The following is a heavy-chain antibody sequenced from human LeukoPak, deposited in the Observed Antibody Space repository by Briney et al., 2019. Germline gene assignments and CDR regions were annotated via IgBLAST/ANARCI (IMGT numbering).Heavy chain of an antibody. J-gene: IGHJ4*02. CDR3: AKEGLVNFYHFDY. D-gene: IGHD2/OR15-2a*01. Sequence: GGSLRLSCAASGFTFSSYAMSWVRQAPGRGLEWVSTISGSGDSTYYADSVKGRFTIFRDNSKNTLYLQMNSLRAADTAVYYCAKEGLVNFYHFDYWGQGTLVTVSS. CDR1: GFTFSSYA. V-gene: IGHV3-23*01. CDR2: ISGSGDST.